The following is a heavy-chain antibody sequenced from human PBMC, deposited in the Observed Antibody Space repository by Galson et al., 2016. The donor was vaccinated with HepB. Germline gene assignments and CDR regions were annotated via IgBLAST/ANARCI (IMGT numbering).Heavy chain of an antibody. CDR2: IYYSGST. CDR3: ARGRGGIAAAGHYFDY. V-gene: IGHV4-31*03. J-gene: IGHJ4*02. CDR1: GGSISSGGYY. D-gene: IGHD6-13*01. Sequence: TLSLNCTVSGGSISSGGYYWSWIRQHPGKGLEWIGYIYYSGSTYYNPSLKSRVTISVDTSNNQFSLQLSSATAADTAVYYCARGRGGIAAAGHYFDYWGQGTLVTVSS.